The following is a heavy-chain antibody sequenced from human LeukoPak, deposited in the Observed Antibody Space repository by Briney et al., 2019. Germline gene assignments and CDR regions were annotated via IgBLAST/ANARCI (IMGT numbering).Heavy chain of an antibody. Sequence: PGGSLRLSCAASGFTFDDYGMSWVRQAPGKGLEWVSGINWNGGSTGYADSLKGRFTISRGNAKNSLYLQMNSLRAEDTALYYCAIHQAGTTVTPYQFDYWGQGTLVTVSS. V-gene: IGHV3-20*04. CDR1: GFTFDDYG. CDR2: INWNGGST. J-gene: IGHJ4*02. CDR3: AIHQAGTTVTPYQFDY. D-gene: IGHD4-17*01.